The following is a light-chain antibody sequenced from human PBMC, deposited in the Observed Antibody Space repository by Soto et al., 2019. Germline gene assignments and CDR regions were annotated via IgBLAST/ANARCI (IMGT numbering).Light chain of an antibody. Sequence: IQLNQSPSTLSPSVGDRVTLTCRASRSISDWLAWYQQKPGKAPKLLIFDASSLKSGVPSRFSGSGSGTEFTLTISSLQPDDVATYYCLQYDNHSWTFGQGTKVDIK. CDR1: RSISDW. CDR3: LQYDNHSWT. V-gene: IGKV1-5*01. J-gene: IGKJ1*01. CDR2: DAS.